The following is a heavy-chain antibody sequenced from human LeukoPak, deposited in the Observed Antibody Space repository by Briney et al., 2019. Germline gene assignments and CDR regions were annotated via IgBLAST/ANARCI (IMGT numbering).Heavy chain of an antibody. CDR1: GGSISSYY. D-gene: IGHD5-24*01. CDR3: ARDLRDGYNYYYYGMDV. CDR2: IFYSGST. J-gene: IGHJ6*02. V-gene: IGHV4-59*01. Sequence: SEALSLTCTVSGGSISSYYWSWIRQPPGKGLEWIGYIFYSGSTNYNPSLKSRVTISVDTSKNQFSLKLSSVTAADTAVYYCARDLRDGYNYYYYGMDVWGQGTTVTV.